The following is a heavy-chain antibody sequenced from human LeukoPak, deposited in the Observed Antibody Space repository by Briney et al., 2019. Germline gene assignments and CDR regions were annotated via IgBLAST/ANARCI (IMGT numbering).Heavy chain of an antibody. J-gene: IGHJ4*02. Sequence: SETLSLTCTVSGGSISSHYWSWIRQPPGKGLEWIGYIYYSGSTNYNPSLKSRVTISVDTSKNQFSLKLSSVTAADTAVYYCAKGLTGYSDYWGQGTLVTVSS. CDR3: AKGLTGYSDY. CDR2: IYYSGST. D-gene: IGHD3-9*01. CDR1: GGSISSHY. V-gene: IGHV4-59*11.